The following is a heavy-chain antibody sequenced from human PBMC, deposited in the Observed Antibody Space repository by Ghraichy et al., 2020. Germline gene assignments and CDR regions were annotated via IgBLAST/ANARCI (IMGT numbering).Heavy chain of an antibody. J-gene: IGHJ4*02. CDR2: ITGSGGNT. D-gene: IGHD1-26*01. CDR1: GFTFSSYA. Sequence: GGSLRLSCAASGFTFSSYAMSWVRQAPGKGLEWVSAITGSGGNTYYADSVKGRFTISRDNSKNTLYLQMNSLRAEDTAAYYCAKARGAKWEFYYFDSWGQGTLVTVSS. V-gene: IGHV3-23*01. CDR3: AKARGAKWEFYYFDS.